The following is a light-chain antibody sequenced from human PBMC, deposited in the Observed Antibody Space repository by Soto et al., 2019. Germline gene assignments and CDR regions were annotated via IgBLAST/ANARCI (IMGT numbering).Light chain of an antibody. Sequence: EIVMTQSPATLSLSPGERATLSCRASQSVSSKLAWYQQKPGQAPRLLIYGASSRATGIPDRFSGSGSGTDFTLTISSLQSEDFAVYYCQQYNNWPPWTFGQGTKVDIK. CDR1: QSVSSK. V-gene: IGKV3D-15*01. CDR2: GAS. CDR3: QQYNNWPPWT. J-gene: IGKJ1*01.